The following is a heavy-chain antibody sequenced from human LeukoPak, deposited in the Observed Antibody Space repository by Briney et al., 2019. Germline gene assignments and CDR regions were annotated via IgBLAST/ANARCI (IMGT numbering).Heavy chain of an antibody. CDR3: ARHWGLRFFDY. CDR1: GGSFSGYY. J-gene: IGHJ4*02. CDR2: INHSGST. V-gene: IGHV4-34*01. Sequence: SETLSLTCAVYGGSFSGYYWSWIRQPPGKGLEWIGEINHSGSTNYNPSLKSRVTISVDTSKNQFSLKLSSVTAADTAVYYCARHWGLRFFDYWGQGTLVTVSS. D-gene: IGHD3-3*01.